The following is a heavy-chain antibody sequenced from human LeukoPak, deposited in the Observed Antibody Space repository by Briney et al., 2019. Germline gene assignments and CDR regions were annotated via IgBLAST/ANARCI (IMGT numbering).Heavy chain of an antibody. V-gene: IGHV4-34*01. CDR1: GGSFSGYY. J-gene: IGHJ4*02. CDR2: INHSGST. D-gene: IGHD3-22*01. Sequence: SETLSLTCAVYGGSFSGYYWSWIRQPPGKGLEWIGEINHSGSTNYNPSLKSRVTISVDTSKNQFSLNLDSVTAADTAVYYCARGPSIRYYDGSGYYYFDYWGQGTLVTAST. CDR3: ARGPSIRYYDGSGYYYFDY.